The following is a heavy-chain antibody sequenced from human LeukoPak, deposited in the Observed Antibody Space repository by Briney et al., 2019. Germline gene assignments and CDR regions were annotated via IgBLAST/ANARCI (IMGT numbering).Heavy chain of an antibody. D-gene: IGHD2-2*01. J-gene: IGHJ6*03. CDR1: GGSISSSSYY. CDR3: AREAEDGCSSTSCYEGGTYYYYYYMDV. V-gene: IGHV4-39*02. CDR2: IYYSGST. Sequence: SETLSLTCTVSGGSISSSSYYWGWIRQPPGKGLEWIGSIYYSGSTYYNPSLKSRVTISVDTSKNQFSLKLSSVTAADTAVYYCAREAEDGCSSTSCYEGGTYYYYYYMDVWGKGTTVTISS.